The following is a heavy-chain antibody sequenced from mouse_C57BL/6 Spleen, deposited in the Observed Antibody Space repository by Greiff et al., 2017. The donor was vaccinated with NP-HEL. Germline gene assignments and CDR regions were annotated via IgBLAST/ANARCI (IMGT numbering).Heavy chain of an antibody. V-gene: IGHV1-69*01. CDR1: GYTFTSYW. Sequence: QVQLKQPGAELVMPGASVKLSCKASGYTFTSYWMHWVKQRPGQGLEWIGEIDPSDSYTNYNQKFKGKSTLTVDKSSSTAYMQLSSLTSEDSAVYYCARLNYGSSYYAMDYWGQGTSVTVSS. CDR3: ARLNYGSSYYAMDY. CDR2: IDPSDSYT. J-gene: IGHJ4*01. D-gene: IGHD1-1*01.